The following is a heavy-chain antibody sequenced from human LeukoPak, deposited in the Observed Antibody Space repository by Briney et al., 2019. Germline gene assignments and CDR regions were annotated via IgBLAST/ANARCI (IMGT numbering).Heavy chain of an antibody. CDR2: IFYSGST. CDR1: GVSISSYY. V-gene: IGHV4-59*01. CDR3: ARVSGGTYPDY. Sequence: PLETLSLTCTVSGVSISSYYWSWIRQPPGKGLEWIGYIFYSGSTNYNPSLKSRVTISVDTSKNQFSLKLSSVTAADTAVYYCARVSGGTYPDYWGQGTLVTVSS. J-gene: IGHJ4*02. D-gene: IGHD1-26*01.